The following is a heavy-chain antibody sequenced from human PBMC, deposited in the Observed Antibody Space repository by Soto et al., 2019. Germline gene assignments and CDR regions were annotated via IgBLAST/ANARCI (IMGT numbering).Heavy chain of an antibody. D-gene: IGHD4-17*01. CDR2: IKRDGSEQ. V-gene: IGHV3-7*03. J-gene: IGHJ4*02. CDR1: GFTFGFYW. CDR3: ARIRANDYEIDY. Sequence: EVQLVESGGGLVQPGGSLRLSCAASGFTFGFYWMTCVRQAPGKGLEWVANIKRDGSEQYYVDSVKGRFTISRDNAKNSLFLQMNSLRAVDTAIYYCARIRANDYEIDYWGQGTLVTVSS.